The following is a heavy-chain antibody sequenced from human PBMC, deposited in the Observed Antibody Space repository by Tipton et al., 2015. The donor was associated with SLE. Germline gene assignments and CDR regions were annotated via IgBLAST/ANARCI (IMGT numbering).Heavy chain of an antibody. D-gene: IGHD5-12*01. V-gene: IGHV4-34*01. CDR1: GGPFGGYF. J-gene: IGHJ4*02. CDR3: ARRHYSGPFDS. Sequence: TLSLTCAVHGGPFGGYFWTWIRQPPGKGLEWIGESNPGGSSNYSPSLKSRVSISLDTSENQFSLKVNSVTAADTAVYYCARRHYSGPFDSWGQGTLVTVSS. CDR2: SNPGGSS.